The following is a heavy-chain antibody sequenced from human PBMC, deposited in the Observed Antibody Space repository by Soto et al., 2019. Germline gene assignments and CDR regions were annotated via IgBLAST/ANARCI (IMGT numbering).Heavy chain of an antibody. J-gene: IGHJ6*02. CDR2: ISSGSSTI. V-gene: IGHV3-48*02. D-gene: IGHD1-26*01. CDR1: GFTFSTYS. CDR3: ARDHSGSYYYGLDV. Sequence: GGSLRLSCAASGFTFSTYSMNWVRQAPGKGLEWVPYISSGSSTIYYADSVKGRFTISRDNAKNSLYLQMNSLRDEDTAVYYCARDHSGSYYYGLDVWGQGTTVTVSS.